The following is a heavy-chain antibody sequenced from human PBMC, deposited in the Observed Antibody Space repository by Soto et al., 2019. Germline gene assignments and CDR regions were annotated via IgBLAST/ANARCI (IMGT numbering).Heavy chain of an antibody. CDR3: ARGHPFRDYSYYFDY. Sequence: PSETLSLTCSFSVDSIRSGGYYCSWIRHLPGKGLEWIGYVYYSGSTYYTPSLKSRVTISVDTSQNQFSLKMSSVTAADTAVYYCARGHPFRDYSYYFDYWGLATLVTVSS. CDR1: VDSIRSGGYY. D-gene: IGHD4-17*01. CDR2: VYYSGST. J-gene: IGHJ4*02. V-gene: IGHV4-31*03.